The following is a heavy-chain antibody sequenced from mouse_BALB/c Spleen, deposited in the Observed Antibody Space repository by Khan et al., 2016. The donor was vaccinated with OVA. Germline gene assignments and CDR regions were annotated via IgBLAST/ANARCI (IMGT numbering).Heavy chain of an antibody. V-gene: IGHV5-6-5*01. CDR1: GFTFSSYS. Sequence: VQLKESGGGLVKPGGSLKLSCGGFGFTFSSYSMSWVRQTPEQRLEWVASISSGGSTYYPDSVKGRFTISSDNARNILYLQMSSLGSGDTAVYYCARLVDYWGQGTSVTVSS. J-gene: IGHJ4*01. CDR2: ISSGGST. CDR3: ARLVDY.